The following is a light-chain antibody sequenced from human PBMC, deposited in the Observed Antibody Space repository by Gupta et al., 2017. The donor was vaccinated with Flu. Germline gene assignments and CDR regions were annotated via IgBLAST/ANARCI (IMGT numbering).Light chain of an antibody. CDR2: DVS. CDR3: SSYTSTNTFYV. CDR1: SSDVGRSNS. V-gene: IGLV2-14*01. J-gene: IGLJ1*01. Sequence: QSALTQPASVSGSPGQSINISCTGTSSDVGRSNSVSWYRQHPGKAPNLIIYDVSSRPSGVSSRFSGSKSGNTASLTISGLQAEDETDYHCSSYTSTNTFYVFGTETKVTVL.